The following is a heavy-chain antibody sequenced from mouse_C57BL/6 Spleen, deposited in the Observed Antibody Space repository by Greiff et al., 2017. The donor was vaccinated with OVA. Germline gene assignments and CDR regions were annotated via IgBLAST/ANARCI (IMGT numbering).Heavy chain of an antibody. D-gene: IGHD1-1*01. V-gene: IGHV3-6*01. CDR3: ARDLEFITTVVAPYWYFDV. Sequence: EVKLVESGPGLVKPSQSLSLTCSVTGYSITSGYYWNWIRQFPGNKLEWMGYISYDGSNNYNPSLKNRISITRDPSKNQFFLKLNSVTTEDTATYYCARDLEFITTVVAPYWYFDVWGTGTTVTVSS. CDR2: ISYDGSN. J-gene: IGHJ1*03. CDR1: GYSITSGYY.